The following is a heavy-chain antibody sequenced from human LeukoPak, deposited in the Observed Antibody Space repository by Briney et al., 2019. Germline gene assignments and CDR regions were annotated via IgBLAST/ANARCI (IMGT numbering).Heavy chain of an antibody. CDR2: ISSSGSTI. J-gene: IGHJ4*02. CDR1: GFTFSDYY. CDR3: ALGVGLPYDKTFDY. Sequence: GGSLRLSCAASGFTFSDYYMSWIRQAPGKGLEWVSYISSSGSTIYYADSEKGRFTISRDNAKNSLYLQMNSLRAEDTAVYYCALGVGLPYDKTFDYWGQGTLVTVSS. D-gene: IGHD3-3*01. V-gene: IGHV3-11*01.